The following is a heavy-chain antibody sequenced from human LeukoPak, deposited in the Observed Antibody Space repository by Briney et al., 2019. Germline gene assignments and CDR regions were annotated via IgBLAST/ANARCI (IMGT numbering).Heavy chain of an antibody. CDR3: TTEPSWARGSFDH. Sequence: PGGSLRLSCVASGLPFRDAWMSWVRQAPGKGLEWVGRIKSIPDGGTTDYAAPVKGRFTVSRDDSQNLLYLEMSSLRTEDTAVYYCTTEPSWARGSFDHWGQGTLVTVSS. V-gene: IGHV3-15*05. D-gene: IGHD3-10*01. CDR2: IKSIPDGGTT. J-gene: IGHJ4*02. CDR1: GLPFRDAW.